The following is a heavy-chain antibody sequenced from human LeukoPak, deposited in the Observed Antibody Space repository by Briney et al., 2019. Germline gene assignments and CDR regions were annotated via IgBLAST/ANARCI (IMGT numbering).Heavy chain of an antibody. CDR2: ISGDGGST. J-gene: IGHJ3*02. V-gene: IGHV3-43*02. Sequence: PGGSLRLSCAASGFTFDDYAMHWVRQAPGKGLEGVSLISGDGGSTYYADSVKGRFTISRDNSKNSLYLQMNSLRTEDTALYYCAKDIGSSWYVAFDIWGQGTMVTVSS. CDR3: AKDIGSSWYVAFDI. CDR1: GFTFDDYA. D-gene: IGHD6-13*01.